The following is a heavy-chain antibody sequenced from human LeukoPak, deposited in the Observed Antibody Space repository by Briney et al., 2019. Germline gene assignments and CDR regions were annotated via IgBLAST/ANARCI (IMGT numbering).Heavy chain of an antibody. J-gene: IGHJ4*02. CDR2: IYSGGST. Sequence: GGSLRLSCAASGFTFSSYAMTWVRQAPGKGLEWVSFIYSGGSTHYSDSVKGRFTISRDNSKNTLYLQMNSLRAEDTAVYYCARRAGAYSHPYDYWGQGTLVTVSS. CDR3: ARRAGAYSHPYDY. CDR1: GFTFSSYA. V-gene: IGHV3-53*01. D-gene: IGHD4/OR15-4a*01.